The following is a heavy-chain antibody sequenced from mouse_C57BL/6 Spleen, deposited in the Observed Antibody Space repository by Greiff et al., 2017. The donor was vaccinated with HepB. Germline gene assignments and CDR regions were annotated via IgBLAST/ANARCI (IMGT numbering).Heavy chain of an antibody. Sequence: VQLQQPGAELVKPGASVKLSCKASGYTFTSYWMHWVKQRPGQGLEWIGMIHPNSGSTNYNEKFKSKATLTVDKSSSTAYMQLSSLTSEDSAVYYCARGDGYDGAYYAMDYWGQGTSVTVSS. J-gene: IGHJ4*01. V-gene: IGHV1-64*01. CDR2: IHPNSGST. D-gene: IGHD2-2*01. CDR3: ARGDGYDGAYYAMDY. CDR1: GYTFTSYW.